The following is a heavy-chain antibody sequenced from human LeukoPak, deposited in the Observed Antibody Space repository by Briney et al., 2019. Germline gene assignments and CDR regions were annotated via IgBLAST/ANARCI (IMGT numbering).Heavy chain of an antibody. V-gene: IGHV3-66*01. CDR2: IYSGGST. D-gene: IGHD1-20*01. Sequence: GGSLRLSCAASGFTVSSNYMSWVRQAQGKGLERVSVIYSGGSTYSADSVKGRFTISRDNSKNTLYLQINSLRAEDTAVYYCSKDRRWYNWNPSDAFDIWGQGTMVTVSS. CDR3: SKDRRWYNWNPSDAFDI. J-gene: IGHJ3*02. CDR1: GFTVSSNY.